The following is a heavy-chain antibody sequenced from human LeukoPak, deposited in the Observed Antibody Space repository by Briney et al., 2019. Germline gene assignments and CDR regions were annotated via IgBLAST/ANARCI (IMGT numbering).Heavy chain of an antibody. J-gene: IGHJ6*03. V-gene: IGHV4-39*07. CDR3: ARITIYYYYYYMDV. CDR1: GGSISSGSYY. CDR2: IYYSGST. D-gene: IGHD1-20*01. Sequence: SETLSLTCTVSGGSISSGSYYWGWIRQPPGKGLEWIGSIYYSGSTYYNPSLKSRVTISVDTSKNQFSLKLSSVTAADTAVYYCARITIYYYYYYMDVWGKGTTVTVSS.